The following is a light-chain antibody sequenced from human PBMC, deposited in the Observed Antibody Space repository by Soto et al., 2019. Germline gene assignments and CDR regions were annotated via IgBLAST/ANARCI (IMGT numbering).Light chain of an antibody. V-gene: IGKV3-15*01. CDR1: QSVSYH. CDR2: DAS. Sequence: IVMTQTPATLSVSPGGRVTLSCRASQSVSYHVAWYQQKPGQTPRLVIYDASTRASGIPARFSGSRSGTEFSLTISSLRSEDFGIYYCQQYDSWLTFGGGTRVDIK. J-gene: IGKJ4*01. CDR3: QQYDSWLT.